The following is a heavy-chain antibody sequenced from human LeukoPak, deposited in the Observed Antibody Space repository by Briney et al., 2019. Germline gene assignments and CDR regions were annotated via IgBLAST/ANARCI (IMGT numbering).Heavy chain of an antibody. D-gene: IGHD2-2*01. CDR3: ARSRRLNCSSTSCYADYYYGMDV. V-gene: IGHV1-2*02. CDR2: INPNSGGT. CDR1: GYTFTGYY. J-gene: IGHJ6*02. Sequence: ASVKVSCKASGYTFTGYYMHWVRQAPGQGFEWMGWINPNSGGTNYAQKFQGRVTMTRDTSISTAYMELSRLRSDDTAVYYCARSRRLNCSSTSCYADYYYGMDVWGQGTTVTVSS.